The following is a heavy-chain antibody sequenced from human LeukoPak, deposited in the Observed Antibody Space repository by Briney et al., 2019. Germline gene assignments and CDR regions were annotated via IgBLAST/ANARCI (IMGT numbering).Heavy chain of an antibody. CDR3: ARALGDEAY. V-gene: IGHV1-18*04. CDR1: GYTFTKYG. D-gene: IGHD3-16*01. Sequence: ASVKVSCKASGYTFTKYGISWVRQAPGQGLEWMGWINTMNGNTNYAQKFQDKVTVTIDTSTSTAYMELRSLRYEDTAVYYCARALGDEAYWGQGTLVTVSS. J-gene: IGHJ4*02. CDR2: INTMNGNT.